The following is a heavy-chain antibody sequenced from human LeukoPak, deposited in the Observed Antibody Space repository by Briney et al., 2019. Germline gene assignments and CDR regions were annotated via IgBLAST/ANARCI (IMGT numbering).Heavy chain of an antibody. D-gene: IGHD5-12*01. CDR2: IIPIFGTA. J-gene: IGHJ4*02. Sequence: ASVKVSCKASGGTFSSYAISWVRQAPGQGLEWMGGIIPIFGTANYAQKFQGRVTITADESTSTAYMELSSLRSEDTAVYYCAREGSSGYDIYFDYWGQGTLVTVSS. V-gene: IGHV1-69*13. CDR3: AREGSSGYDIYFDY. CDR1: GGTFSSYA.